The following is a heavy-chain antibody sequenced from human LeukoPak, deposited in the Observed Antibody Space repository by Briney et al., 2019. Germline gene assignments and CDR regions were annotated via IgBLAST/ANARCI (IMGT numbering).Heavy chain of an antibody. J-gene: IGHJ4*02. CDR3: ASRSYVWGSYRQDY. CDR2: ISSSSSYI. V-gene: IGHV3-21*01. Sequence: GGSLRLSCAASGFTFSSYSMNWVRQAPGKGLEWVSSISSSSSYIYYADSVKGRFTIPRDNAKNSLYLQMNSLRAEDTAVYYCASRSYVWGSYRQDYWGQGTLVTVSS. D-gene: IGHD3-16*02. CDR1: GFTFSSYS.